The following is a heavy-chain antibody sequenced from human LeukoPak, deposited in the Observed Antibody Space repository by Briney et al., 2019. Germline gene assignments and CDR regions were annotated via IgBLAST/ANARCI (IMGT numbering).Heavy chain of an antibody. D-gene: IGHD2-2*01. Sequence: ASVKVSCKASGYTFISYQMHWVRQAPGQGLEWMGIINPTGGSTSHAQKFQGRVTMTRDTSISTAYMEPSRLRSDDTAVYYCARTTYCSSTSCRKGFDYWGQGTLVTVSS. CDR3: ARTTYCSSTSCRKGFDY. CDR1: GYTFISYQ. J-gene: IGHJ4*02. CDR2: INPTGGST. V-gene: IGHV1-46*01.